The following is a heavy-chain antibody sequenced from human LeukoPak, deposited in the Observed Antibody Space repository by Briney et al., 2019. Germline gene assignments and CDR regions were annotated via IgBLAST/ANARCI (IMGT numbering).Heavy chain of an antibody. CDR3: ARAPGGVCGGDCLNWFDP. J-gene: IGHJ5*02. V-gene: IGHV4-30-4*01. Sequence: SQTLSLTCTVSGGSISSGDYYWRWIRQPPGKGLEWIGYIYYSGSTYYNPSLKSRVTISVDTSKNQFSLKLSSVTAADTAVYYCARAPGGVCGGDCLNWFDPWGQGTLVTVSS. CDR2: IYYSGST. CDR1: GGSISSGDYY. D-gene: IGHD2-21*02.